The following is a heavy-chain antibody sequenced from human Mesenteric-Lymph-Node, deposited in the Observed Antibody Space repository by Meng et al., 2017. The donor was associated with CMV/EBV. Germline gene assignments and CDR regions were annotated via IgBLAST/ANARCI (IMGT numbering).Heavy chain of an antibody. Sequence: ASVKVSCKASGYTFTTYDINWVRQATGQGLEWMGWMNPKSGNTGYAQKFQGRVTITRNTSISTAYMDLSSLTSEDTAVYYCARAIRSHELGVVHYSLDYWGQGTLVTVSS. CDR3: ARAIRSHELGVVHYSLDY. CDR1: GYTFTTYD. J-gene: IGHJ4*02. CDR2: MNPKSGNT. V-gene: IGHV1-8*01. D-gene: IGHD3-3*01.